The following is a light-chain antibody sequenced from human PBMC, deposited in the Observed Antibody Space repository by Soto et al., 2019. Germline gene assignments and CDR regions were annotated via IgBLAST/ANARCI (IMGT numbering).Light chain of an antibody. Sequence: DIQMTQSPSSPSASIGNRVTITLRASQSISSYLNWYQQKPGKAPKLLIYAASSLQSGVPSRFSGSGSGTDFTLTISSLQPEDFATYYCQQSYSTPPGLTFGGGTKVDIK. CDR1: QSISSY. CDR3: QQSYSTPPGLT. V-gene: IGKV1-39*01. CDR2: AAS. J-gene: IGKJ4*01.